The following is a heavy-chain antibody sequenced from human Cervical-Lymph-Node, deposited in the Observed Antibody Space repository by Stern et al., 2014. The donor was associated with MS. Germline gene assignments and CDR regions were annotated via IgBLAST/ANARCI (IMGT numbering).Heavy chain of an antibody. Sequence: VQLLESGPGLVKPSQTLSLTCTVSGGSISSGSYYWSWIRQPAGKGLEWIGRIYTSGSTNYNPSLKRRVTISVDTSKNQFSLKLSSVTAADTAVYYCARVATATAWDAFDIWGQGTMVTVSS. CDR2: IYTSGST. CDR1: GGSISSGSYY. V-gene: IGHV4-61*02. D-gene: IGHD5-12*01. J-gene: IGHJ3*02. CDR3: ARVATATAWDAFDI.